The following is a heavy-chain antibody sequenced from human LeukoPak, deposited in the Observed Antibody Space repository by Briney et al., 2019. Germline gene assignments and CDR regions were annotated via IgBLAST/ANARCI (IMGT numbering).Heavy chain of an antibody. D-gene: IGHD5-12*01. CDR2: ISGSGGST. CDR1: GFTFSSYG. CDR3: AKIISGYDFRRYFDY. V-gene: IGHV3-23*01. Sequence: GGSLRLSCAASGFTFSSYGMSWVRQAPGKGLEWVSAISGSGGSTYYADFVKGRFTISRDNSKNTLYLQMNSLRAEDAAVYYCAKIISGYDFRRYFDYWGQGTLVTVSS. J-gene: IGHJ4*02.